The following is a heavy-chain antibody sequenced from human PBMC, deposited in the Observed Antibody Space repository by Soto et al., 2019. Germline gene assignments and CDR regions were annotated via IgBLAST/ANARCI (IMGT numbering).Heavy chain of an antibody. CDR3: AKTPRQWLVYFDY. Sequence: EVQLLESGGGLVQPGGSLRLSCAASGFTFSNYAIAWVRQAPGKGLEWVSGISGSGGTTYYADSVKGRFTISRDNSKATLHLQMTSLRAEDTAVYYCAKTPRQWLVYFDYWGQGALVTVSS. CDR2: ISGSGGTT. V-gene: IGHV3-23*01. D-gene: IGHD6-19*01. J-gene: IGHJ4*02. CDR1: GFTFSNYA.